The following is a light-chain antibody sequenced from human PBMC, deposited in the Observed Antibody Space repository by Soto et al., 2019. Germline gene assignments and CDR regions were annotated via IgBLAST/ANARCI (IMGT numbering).Light chain of an antibody. CDR2: DAS. Sequence: QSALTQPASVSGSPGQSITISCTGTSSDVGSYNYVSWYQQHPGKAPKLMIYDASNRPSGVSNRFSGSKSGNTASLTISGLQAEDEADYYCSSYTSSSTLVFGGGTKLTVL. J-gene: IGLJ2*01. CDR1: SSDVGSYNY. V-gene: IGLV2-14*01. CDR3: SSYTSSSTLV.